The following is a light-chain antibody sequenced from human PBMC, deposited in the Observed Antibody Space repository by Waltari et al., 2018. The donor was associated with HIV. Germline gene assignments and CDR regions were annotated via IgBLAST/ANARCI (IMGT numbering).Light chain of an antibody. Sequence: QSALTQPASVSGSPGQSITISCTGTSDDIGLYNFVSWYQKHPDKAPQLLIYGNTNRPSGFSYRFSCSKSDNTASLTISGLQAEDEADYYCSSFATSDTLLFGGGTKLTVL. J-gene: IGLJ2*01. V-gene: IGLV2-14*01. CDR2: GNT. CDR1: SDDIGLYNF. CDR3: SSFATSDTLL.